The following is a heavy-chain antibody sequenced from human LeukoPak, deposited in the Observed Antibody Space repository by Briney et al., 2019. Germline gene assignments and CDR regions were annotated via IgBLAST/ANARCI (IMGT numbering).Heavy chain of an antibody. J-gene: IGHJ4*02. Sequence: GGSLRLSCAASGFTFTTYSMTWVRQAPGKGLEWVSIISADALKGRFTISRDDAKNLLYLDMNSLRAEDTAVYYCARGHTAVTRHFDFWGQGTLVTVSS. CDR3: ARGHTAVTRHFDF. CDR1: GFTFTTYS. CDR2: I. V-gene: IGHV3-21*01. D-gene: IGHD4-17*01.